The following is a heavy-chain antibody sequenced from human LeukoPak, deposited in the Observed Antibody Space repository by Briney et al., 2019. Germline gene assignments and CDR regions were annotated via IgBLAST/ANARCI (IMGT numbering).Heavy chain of an antibody. CDR3: VKDSSVPYGITE. D-gene: IGHD4-17*01. V-gene: IGHV3-23*01. J-gene: IGHJ4*02. CDR1: GFTFSKYA. CDR2: ISPSDGNT. Sequence: GGPLRLSCAASGFTFSKYAMSWVRQAPGKGLEGVSAISPSDGNTFYADSVKGRFTISRDNSKNTLSLQMNSLRAEDTALYYCVKDSSVPYGITEWGQGTLVTVSS.